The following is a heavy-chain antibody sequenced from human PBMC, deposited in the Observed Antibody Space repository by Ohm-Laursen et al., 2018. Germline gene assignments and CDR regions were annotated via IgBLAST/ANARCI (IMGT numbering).Heavy chain of an antibody. V-gene: IGHV3-23*01. J-gene: IGHJ6*02. D-gene: IGHD2-2*01. Sequence: SLRLSCSASGFTFSSYGMSWVRQAPGKGLEWVSADSGSGDSTQHADSVKGRFTISRDNSKNTLYLQMNSLRGEDTAVYYCAKEDFAGYCSTTSCFLISRYYYGMDVWGHGTTVTVSS. CDR1: GFTFSSYG. CDR2: DSGSGDST. CDR3: AKEDFAGYCSTTSCFLISRYYYGMDV.